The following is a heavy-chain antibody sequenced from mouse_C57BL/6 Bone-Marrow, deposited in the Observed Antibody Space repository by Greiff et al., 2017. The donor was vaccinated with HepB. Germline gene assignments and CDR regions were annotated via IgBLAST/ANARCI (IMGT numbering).Heavy chain of an antibody. Sequence: DVQLQESGPELVKPGASVKISCTASGYSFTGYYMTWVKQSPEKSLEWIVEINPSTGGTTYNQKFKAKATLTVDKSSSTAYMQLKSLTSEDSAVYYYASGWSYYGSSYAMDYWGQGTSVTVSS. CDR3: ASGWSYYGSSYAMDY. J-gene: IGHJ4*01. D-gene: IGHD1-1*01. CDR1: GYSFTGYY. CDR2: INPSTGGT. V-gene: IGHV1-42*01.